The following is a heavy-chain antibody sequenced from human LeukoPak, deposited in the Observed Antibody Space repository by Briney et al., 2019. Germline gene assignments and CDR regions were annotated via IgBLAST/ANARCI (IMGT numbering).Heavy chain of an antibody. J-gene: IGHJ4*02. CDR1: GGSISSGAYF. V-gene: IGHV4-61*08. CDR3: ARVGIAAAMAPVYYFDY. CDR2: IYYSGST. Sequence: SETLSLTCTVSGGSISSGAYFWTCIRQHPGKGLEWIGYIYYSGSTNYNPSLKSRVTISVDTSKNQFSLKLSSVTAADTAVYYCARVGIAAAMAPVYYFDYWGQGTLVTVSS. D-gene: IGHD6-13*01.